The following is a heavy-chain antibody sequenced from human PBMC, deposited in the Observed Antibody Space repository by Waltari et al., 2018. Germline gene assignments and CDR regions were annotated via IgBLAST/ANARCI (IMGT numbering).Heavy chain of an antibody. J-gene: IGHJ3*02. CDR1: GFTLSNYG. V-gene: IGHV3-7*01. CDR3: VRDQWFAFDI. D-gene: IGHD3-22*01. Sequence: EVQLVASGGGLVQPGGSTRLSCPASGFTLSNYGMSWVRQAPGKGLEWVANIMTDGREEYYVDSVRGRFTISRDNAKNSLYLQMNSLRPEDTAVYYCVRDQWFAFDIWGQGTMVTVSS. CDR2: IMTDGREE.